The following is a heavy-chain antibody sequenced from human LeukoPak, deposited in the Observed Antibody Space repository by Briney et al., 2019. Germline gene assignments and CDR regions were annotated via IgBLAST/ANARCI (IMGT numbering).Heavy chain of an antibody. CDR2: TYYRSNWYN. V-gene: IGHV6-1*01. Sequence: SQTLSLTCAISGDSVSSNSAAWNWIRQSPSRGLEWLGRTYYRSNWYNDYAVSVKSRITINPDTSKNQFSLQLNSVTPEDTAVYYCATAEYCGGDCYSVWFDPWGQGTLVTVSS. J-gene: IGHJ5*02. D-gene: IGHD2-21*02. CDR3: ATAEYCGGDCYSVWFDP. CDR1: GDSVSSNSAA.